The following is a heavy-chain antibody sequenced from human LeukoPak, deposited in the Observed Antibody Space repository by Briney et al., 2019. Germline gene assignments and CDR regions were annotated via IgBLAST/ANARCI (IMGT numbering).Heavy chain of an antibody. V-gene: IGHV4-34*01. D-gene: IGHD3-9*01. CDR2: INHSGST. J-gene: IGHJ4*02. CDR3: AREWILTSYDY. Sequence: SETLSLTCAVYGGSFSGYYWSWIRQPPGKGLEWIGEINHSGSTNYNPSLKSRVTISVDTSKNQFSLKLSSVTAAGTAVYYCAREWILTSYDYWGQGTLVTVSS. CDR1: GGSFSGYY.